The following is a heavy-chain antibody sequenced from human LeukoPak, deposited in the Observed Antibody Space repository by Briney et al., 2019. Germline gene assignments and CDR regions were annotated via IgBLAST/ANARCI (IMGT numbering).Heavy chain of an antibody. CDR2: ISSSSSYI. Sequence: PGGSLRLSCAASGFTFSSYSMNWVRQAPGKGLEWVSSISSSSSYIYYADSVKGRFTISRDNAKNSLYLQMNSLRAEDTAVYYCARDGGEDYYDSSGYYYFDYWGQGTLVTVSS. CDR1: GFTFSSYS. D-gene: IGHD3-22*01. J-gene: IGHJ4*02. CDR3: ARDGGEDYYDSSGYYYFDY. V-gene: IGHV3-21*01.